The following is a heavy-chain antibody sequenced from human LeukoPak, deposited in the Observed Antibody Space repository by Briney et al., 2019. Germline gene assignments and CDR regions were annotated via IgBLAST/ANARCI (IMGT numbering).Heavy chain of an antibody. CDR3: AKDRYYDSSGYYNY. J-gene: IGHJ4*02. D-gene: IGHD3-22*01. V-gene: IGHV3-30*02. CDR1: AFTFSSYG. CDR2: IRYDGSNK. Sequence: GGSLRLSCAASAFTFSSYGMHCVRQAPGKGLEWVAFIRYDGSNKYYADSVKGRFTISRDNSKNTLYLQMNSLRDEDTAVYYCAKDRYYDSSGYYNYWGQGTLVTVSS.